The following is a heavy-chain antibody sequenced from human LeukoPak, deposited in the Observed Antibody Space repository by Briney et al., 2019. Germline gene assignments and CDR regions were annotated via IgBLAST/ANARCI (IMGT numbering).Heavy chain of an antibody. J-gene: IGHJ4*02. CDR1: GGTFSSYA. CDR2: IIPILGIA. Sequence: SVKVSCKASGGTFSSYAISWVRQAPGQGLEWMGRIIPILGIANYAQKFQGRVTITADKSTSTAYMELSSLRSEDTAVYYCARDYYDSSEAYWGQGTLVTVSS. CDR3: ARDYYDSSEAY. D-gene: IGHD3-22*01. V-gene: IGHV1-69*04.